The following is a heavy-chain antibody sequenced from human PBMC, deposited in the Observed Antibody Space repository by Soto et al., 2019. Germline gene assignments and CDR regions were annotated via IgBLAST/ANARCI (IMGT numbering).Heavy chain of an antibody. CDR1: GFPFGSYA. D-gene: IGHD5-12*01. CDR3: AKDLVVATIFDTSMDV. CDR2: ISGGGTSP. Sequence: VQLLESGGGLVQPGGSLRLSCAASGFPFGSYAMNWVRQAPGKGLEWVSTISGGGTSPYYADSVKGRFTISRDNSKNRVYLQMNSLRAEDTAVYYCAKDLVVATIFDTSMDVWGQGTTVTVSS. J-gene: IGHJ6*02. V-gene: IGHV3-23*01.